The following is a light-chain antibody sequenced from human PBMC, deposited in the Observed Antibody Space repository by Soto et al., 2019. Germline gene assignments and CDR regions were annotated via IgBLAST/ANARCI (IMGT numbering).Light chain of an antibody. CDR2: DAS. J-gene: IGKJ1*01. CDR1: QSVSSY. CDR3: QQRSNWPWT. Sequence: EIVLTQSPATLSLSPGERATLSCRASQSVSSYLAWYQQKPGQAPRLLIYDASNRATGIPARFSGSGSGTDFTLTISSLEPEDFAVYSCQQRSNWPWTFGQGTKGEIK. V-gene: IGKV3-11*01.